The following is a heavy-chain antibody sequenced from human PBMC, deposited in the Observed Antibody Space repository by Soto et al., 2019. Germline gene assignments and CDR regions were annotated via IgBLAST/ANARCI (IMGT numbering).Heavy chain of an antibody. D-gene: IGHD6-13*01. V-gene: IGHV1-69*01. CDR2: IIPIVGTA. J-gene: IGHJ6*02. CDR1: GGTFSSYA. CDR3: FTVLVDAAATHGAYYYYGMDV. Sequence: QVQLVQSGAEVKKPGSSVKVSCKASGGTFSSYAISWVRQAPGQGLAWMGGIIPIVGTANYAQKFQGRVTITADESTSTAYMELSSLRSEDTAVYYCFTVLVDAAATHGAYYYYGMDVWGQGTTVTVSS.